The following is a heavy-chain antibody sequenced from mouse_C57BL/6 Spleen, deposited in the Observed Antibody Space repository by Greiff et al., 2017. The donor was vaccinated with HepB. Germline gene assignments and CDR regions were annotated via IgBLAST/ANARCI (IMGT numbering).Heavy chain of an antibody. Sequence: VQLQQSGAELVKPGASVKISCKASGYAFSSYWMNWVKQRPGKGLEGIGQIYPGDGDTNYNGKFKGKATLTADKSSSTAYMQLSSLTSEDSAVYFWARERWLLRAFDVWGTGTTVTVSS. CDR2: IYPGDGDT. D-gene: IGHD2-3*01. CDR1: GYAFSSYW. J-gene: IGHJ1*03. CDR3: ARERWLLRAFDV. V-gene: IGHV1-80*01.